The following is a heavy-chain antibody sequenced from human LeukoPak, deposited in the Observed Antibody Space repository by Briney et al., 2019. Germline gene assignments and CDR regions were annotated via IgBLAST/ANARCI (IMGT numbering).Heavy chain of an antibody. J-gene: IGHJ4*02. CDR3: VKDLTGGSYNLDY. CDR1: GFTVSDNY. D-gene: IGHD1-26*01. V-gene: IGHV3-66*01. CDR2: IYSGGST. Sequence: GGLQRLAWAASGFTVSDNYMSWGRQAPGKGLEWVSVIYSGGSTYYADSVKGRFTISRDNSKNTLYLQMNSLRAEDTAVYYCVKDLTGGSYNLDYWGQGTLVTVSS.